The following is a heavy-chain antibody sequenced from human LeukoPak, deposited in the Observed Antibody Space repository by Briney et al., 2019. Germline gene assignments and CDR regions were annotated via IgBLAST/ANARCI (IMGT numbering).Heavy chain of an antibody. V-gene: IGHV3-21*01. Sequence: PRGSLRLSCAASGFTFSSYSMNWVRQAPGKGLGWVSSISTTIRDIYSTDSVKARFTISRDNAKNSLHLQMNSRRAEDTAVYYCARVMGYYDSSGYYYDNTFDYCGQGTLVTVSS. D-gene: IGHD3-22*01. CDR2: ISTTIRDI. CDR3: ARVMGYYDSSGYYYDNTFDY. CDR1: GFTFSSYS. J-gene: IGHJ4*02.